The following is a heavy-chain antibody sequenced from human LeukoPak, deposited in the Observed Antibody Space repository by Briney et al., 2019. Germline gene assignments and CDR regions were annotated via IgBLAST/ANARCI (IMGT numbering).Heavy chain of an antibody. CDR3: ARRSGIAVAGAFDY. CDR1: GFTFRSDV. V-gene: IGHV3-23*01. D-gene: IGHD6-19*01. CDR2: ISGSGDIT. Sequence: GGSLRLSCAASGFTFRSDVMSWVRQAPGKGLEWVSAISGSGDITYYADSVDGRFTISRDNSKNTLYLQMNSLRAEDTAVYYCARRSGIAVAGAFDYWGQGTLVTVSS. J-gene: IGHJ4*02.